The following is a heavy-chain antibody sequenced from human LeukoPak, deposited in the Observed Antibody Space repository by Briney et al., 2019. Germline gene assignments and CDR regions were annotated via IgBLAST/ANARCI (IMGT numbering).Heavy chain of an antibody. CDR2: IKQDGSEK. D-gene: IGHD5-12*01. CDR3: ASGGGYSDYVGY. J-gene: IGHJ4*02. Sequence: GGSLRLSCAASGFTFSSYWMSWVRQAPGKGLEWVANIKQDGSEKYYVDSVKGRFTISRDNAKNSLYLQMNSLRAKDTAVYYCASGGGYSDYVGYWGQGTLVTVSS. V-gene: IGHV3-7*03. CDR1: GFTFSSYW.